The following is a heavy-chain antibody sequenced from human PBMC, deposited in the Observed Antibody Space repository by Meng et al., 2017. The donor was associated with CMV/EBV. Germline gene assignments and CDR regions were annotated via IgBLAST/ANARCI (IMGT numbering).Heavy chain of an antibody. CDR3: ARPTNYCSSTSCFLNGMDV. J-gene: IGHJ6*02. CDR2: INPSGGST. Sequence: ASVKVSCRASGYTFTSYYMHWVRQAPGQGLEWMGIINPSGGSTSYAQKFQGRVTVTRDTSTSTVYMELSSLRSEDTAVYYCARPTNYCSSTSCFLNGMDVWGQGTTVTVSS. V-gene: IGHV1-46*01. D-gene: IGHD2-2*01. CDR1: GYTFTSYY.